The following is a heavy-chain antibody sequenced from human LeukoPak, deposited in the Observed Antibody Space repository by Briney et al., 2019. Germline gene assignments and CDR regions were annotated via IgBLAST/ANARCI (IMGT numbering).Heavy chain of an antibody. CDR1: GFTFSSYA. Sequence: PGGSLRLSCAASGFTFSSYAMNWVRQAPGKGLEWVSGISGSGGTTYQPDSVKGRFIISRDNFKNTLYLQMDSLRADDTAVYYCAKDKLVVIATRLDYWGQGTLVTVSS. D-gene: IGHD2-21*01. CDR2: ISGSGGTT. CDR3: AKDKLVVIATRLDY. J-gene: IGHJ4*02. V-gene: IGHV3-23*01.